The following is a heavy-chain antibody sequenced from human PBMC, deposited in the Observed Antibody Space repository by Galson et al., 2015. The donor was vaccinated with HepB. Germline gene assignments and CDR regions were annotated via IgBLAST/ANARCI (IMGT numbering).Heavy chain of an antibody. CDR1: GGSFSGYY. CDR2: INHSGST. V-gene: IGHV4-34*01. D-gene: IGHD2-2*01. J-gene: IGHJ4*02. CDR3: ARGSGPYCSSTSCVD. Sequence: SETLSLTCAVYGGSFSGYYWSWIRQPPGKGLEWIGEINHSGSTYYNPSLKSRVTISVDTSKNQFSLKLSSVTAADTAVYYCARGSGPYCSSTSCVDWGQGTLVTVSS.